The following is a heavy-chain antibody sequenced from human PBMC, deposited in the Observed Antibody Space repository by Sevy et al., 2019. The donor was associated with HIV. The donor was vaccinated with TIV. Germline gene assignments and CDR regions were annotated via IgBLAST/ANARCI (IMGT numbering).Heavy chain of an antibody. CDR2: IRSKGNSYAT. D-gene: IGHD4-17*01. Sequence: GGSLRLSCAASGFTFSDSTMHWVRQASGKGLEWVGRIRSKGNSYATAYAASLIGRFTISRDDSKNTAYLQMNSLKTEDTAVYYCINGDLDYWDRGTLVTVSS. J-gene: IGHJ4*02. V-gene: IGHV3-73*01. CDR1: GFTFSDST. CDR3: INGDLDY.